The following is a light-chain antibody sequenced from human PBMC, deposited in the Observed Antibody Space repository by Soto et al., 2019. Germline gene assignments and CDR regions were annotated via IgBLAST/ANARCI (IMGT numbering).Light chain of an antibody. Sequence: EIVVTQSPATLSVSPGERATLACRASQSVSSNLAWYQQRRGQAPRSLIFGASTRASGIPARFSGSGAGTEFTLTISSLQSEDFAVYYCQQYNNWPVTFGQGTKVDIK. CDR3: QQYNNWPVT. CDR2: GAS. CDR1: QSVSSN. V-gene: IGKV3-15*01. J-gene: IGKJ1*01.